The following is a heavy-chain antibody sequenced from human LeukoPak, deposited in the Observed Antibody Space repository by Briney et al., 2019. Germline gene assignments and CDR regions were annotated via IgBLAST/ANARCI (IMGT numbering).Heavy chain of an antibody. CDR2: INHSGST. V-gene: IGHV4-34*01. CDR3: ARPKPGSSIAARWFDP. J-gene: IGHJ5*02. CDR1: GGSFSGYY. D-gene: IGHD6-6*01. Sequence: PSETLSLTCAVYGGSFSGYYWSWIRQPPGKGLEWIGEINHSGSTNYNPSLKSRVTISVDTSKNQFSLKLSSVTAADTAVYYCARPKPGSSIAARWFDPWGXGTLVTVSS.